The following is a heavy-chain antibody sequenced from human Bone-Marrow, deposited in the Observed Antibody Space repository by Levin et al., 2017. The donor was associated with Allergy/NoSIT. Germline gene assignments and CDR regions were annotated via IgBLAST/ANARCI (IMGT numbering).Heavy chain of an antibody. CDR1: GFTFSNYW. J-gene: IGHJ4*02. Sequence: GGSLRLSCAASGFTFSNYWMHWVRQAPGKGLVWVSHINSDGSNTNYADSVKGRFTIPRDNAKNTLYLQMNSLRDEDTAVYYCARGGCSSTSCLDNWGQGTLVTVSP. D-gene: IGHD2-2*01. V-gene: IGHV3-74*01. CDR3: ARGGCSSTSCLDN. CDR2: INSDGSNT.